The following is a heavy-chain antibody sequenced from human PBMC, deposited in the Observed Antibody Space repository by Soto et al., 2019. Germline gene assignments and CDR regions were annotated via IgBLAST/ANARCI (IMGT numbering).Heavy chain of an antibody. J-gene: IGHJ6*02. CDR2: IDPSDSYT. CDR3: ARRGPKFYYYYSGLDG. CDR1: GYRFTSYW. V-gene: IGHV5-10-1*01. Sequence: GESLKISCKGSGYRFTSYWISWVRQMPGKGLEWMGRIDPSDSYTNYSPSFQGHVTISADKSISTAYLQWSSLKASDTAMYYCARRGPKFYYYYSGLDGWGQGTKVTVSS.